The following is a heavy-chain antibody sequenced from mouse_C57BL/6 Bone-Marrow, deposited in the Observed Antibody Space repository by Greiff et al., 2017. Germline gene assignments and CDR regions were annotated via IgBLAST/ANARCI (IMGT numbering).Heavy chain of an antibody. Sequence: VKLMESGAELARPGDSVKLSCKASGYTFTSYGISWVKQRTGQGLEWIGEIYPRSGTTYYNEKFKGKATLNADKSSSTAYMELSSLTSEDSAVYFCARESIYYDYDGGGYWGQGTTLTVSS. D-gene: IGHD2-4*01. CDR2: IYPRSGTT. J-gene: IGHJ2*01. V-gene: IGHV1-81*01. CDR1: GYTFTSYG. CDR3: ARESIYYDYDGGGY.